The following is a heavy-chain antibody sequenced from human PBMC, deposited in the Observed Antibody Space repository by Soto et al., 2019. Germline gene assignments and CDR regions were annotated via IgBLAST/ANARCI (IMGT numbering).Heavy chain of an antibody. J-gene: IGHJ2*01. D-gene: IGHD2-15*01. CDR2: VYHDGKT. V-gene: IGHV4-59*08. Sequence: QVQLQESGPGLVKPSETLSLTCTVSGDFISSHYWSWIRQPPGKGLEWIGDVYHDGKTDSSPSLKSRVTISLDTSKNQISLSLPSVTAADTAVYYCARPKGIAPAVWYFDLWGRGTLVTVSS. CDR1: GDFISSHY. CDR3: ARPKGIAPAVWYFDL.